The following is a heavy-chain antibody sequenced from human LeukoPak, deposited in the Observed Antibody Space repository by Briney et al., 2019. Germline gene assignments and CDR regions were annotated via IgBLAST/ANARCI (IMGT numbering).Heavy chain of an antibody. V-gene: IGHV1-18*01. CDR3: ARDGPTNYGDYTEYFQH. Sequence: ASVKVSCKASGYTFTSYGISWVRQAPGQGLEWMGWTSAYNGNTNYAQKLQGRVTMTTDTSTSTAYMELRSLRSDDTAVYYCARDGPTNYGDYTEYFQHWGQGTLVTVSS. CDR1: GYTFTSYG. D-gene: IGHD4-17*01. J-gene: IGHJ1*01. CDR2: TSAYNGNT.